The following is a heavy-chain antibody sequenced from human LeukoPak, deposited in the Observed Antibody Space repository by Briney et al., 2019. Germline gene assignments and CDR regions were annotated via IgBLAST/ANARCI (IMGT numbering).Heavy chain of an antibody. Sequence: SVKLSCKASGGTGTSYAISWVRQSPGQPLEWMGGIIPIFGTANYAQKFQGRVTITADESTSTDYMELSSLRSEDTAVYYCARADCSSTSWYVEYFQHWGQGTLVTVSS. CDR1: GGTGTSYA. J-gene: IGHJ1*01. V-gene: IGHV1-69*01. D-gene: IGHD2-2*01. CDR3: ARADCSSTSWYVEYFQH. CDR2: IIPIFGTA.